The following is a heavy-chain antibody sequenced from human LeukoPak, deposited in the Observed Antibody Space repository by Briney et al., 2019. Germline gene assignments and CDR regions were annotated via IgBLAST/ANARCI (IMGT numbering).Heavy chain of an antibody. Sequence: GRSLRLSCAASGFTFSNYAMHWVRQAPGKGLEWVAVISYDGNNKYYADSVKGRFTTSRDNSKNTLYLQMNSLRAEDTAVYYCARGKNNYGYPSVETYYGMDVWGQGTTVTVSS. J-gene: IGHJ6*02. D-gene: IGHD5-18*01. CDR3: ARGKNNYGYPSVETYYGMDV. CDR1: GFTFSNYA. CDR2: ISYDGNNK. V-gene: IGHV3-30*04.